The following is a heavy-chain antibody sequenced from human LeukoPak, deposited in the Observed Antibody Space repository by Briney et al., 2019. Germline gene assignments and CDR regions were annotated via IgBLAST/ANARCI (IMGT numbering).Heavy chain of an antibody. J-gene: IGHJ4*02. CDR3: VRGGGTAHFDY. Sequence: GASVKVSFKASGYTFTGYYMHWVRQAPGQGLEWMGWINPPSGGTNYAQKFQGRVTMTRDTSISTAYMELSSLTSDDTAVYFCVRGGGTAHFDYWGQGTLVTVSS. D-gene: IGHD1-26*01. CDR2: INPPSGGT. CDR1: GYTFTGYY. V-gene: IGHV1-2*02.